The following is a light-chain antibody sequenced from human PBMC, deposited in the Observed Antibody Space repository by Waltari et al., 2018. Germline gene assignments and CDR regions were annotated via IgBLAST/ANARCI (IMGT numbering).Light chain of an antibody. Sequence: QSPLPQPHSASGSPGPSVTSSGTEPSSHGVGYNYASWYQQHPGKAPKLMIYEVRERPPGVPDRFSGSKSGNTASLTGSGLQAEDEADYFCTSYGGSSHPSVFGTGTKVTVL. CDR3: TSYGGSSHPSV. J-gene: IGLJ1*01. V-gene: IGLV2-8*01. CDR2: EVR. CDR1: SSHGVGYNY.